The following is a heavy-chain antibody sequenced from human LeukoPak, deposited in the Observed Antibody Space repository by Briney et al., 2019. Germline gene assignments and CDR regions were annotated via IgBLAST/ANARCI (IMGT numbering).Heavy chain of an antibody. CDR1: GFTFSSYG. V-gene: IGHV3-72*01. CDR3: ARVGYSYGFDY. Sequence: GRSLRLSCAASGFTFSSYGMHWVRQAPGKGLEWVGRTRNKANSYTTEYAASVKGRFTISRDDSKNSLYLQMNSLKTEDTAVYYCARVGYSYGFDYWGQGTLVTVSS. D-gene: IGHD5-18*01. J-gene: IGHJ4*02. CDR2: TRNKANSYTT.